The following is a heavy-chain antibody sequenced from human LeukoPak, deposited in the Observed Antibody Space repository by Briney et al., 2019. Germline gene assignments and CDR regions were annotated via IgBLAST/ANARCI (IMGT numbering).Heavy chain of an antibody. J-gene: IGHJ3*02. D-gene: IGHD3-10*01. CDR1: GGSLSSYY. CDR3: ARDKSRTYVSADPFDI. Sequence: SETLSLTCTVSGGSLSSYYWNWIRQPAGKGLEWIGRIYTSGSTNYNPSLKSRVTISVDTSKNQFSLKLSSVTAADTAVYYWARDKSRTYVSADPFDIWGQGTMVTVSS. CDR2: IYTSGST. V-gene: IGHV4-4*07.